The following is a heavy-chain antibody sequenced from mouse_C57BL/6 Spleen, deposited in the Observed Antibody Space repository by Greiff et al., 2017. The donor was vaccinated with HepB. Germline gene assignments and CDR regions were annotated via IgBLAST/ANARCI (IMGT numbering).Heavy chain of an antibody. V-gene: IGHV1-81*01. D-gene: IGHD1-1*01. CDR2: IYPRSGNT. CDR3: ARPYGSSPPWFAY. CDR1: GYTFTSYG. Sequence: QVQLQQSGAELARPGASVKLSCKASGYTFTSYGISWVKQRTGQGLEWIGEIYPRSGNTYYNEKFKGKATLTADKSSSTAYMELRSLTSEDSAVYFCARPYGSSPPWFAYWGQGTLVTVSA. J-gene: IGHJ3*01.